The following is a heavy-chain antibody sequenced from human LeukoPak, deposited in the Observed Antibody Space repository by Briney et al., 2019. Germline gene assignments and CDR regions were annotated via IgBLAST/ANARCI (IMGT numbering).Heavy chain of an antibody. J-gene: IGHJ6*02. Sequence: GGSLRLSCTASGFTFGDYAMSWVRQAPGKGLEWVGFIRSKAYGGTTEYAASVKGRFTISRDDSKSIAYLQMNSLKTEDTAVYYCTASAHPKTYYYYGMDVWGQGTTVTVSS. D-gene: IGHD6-6*01. CDR1: GFTFGDYA. V-gene: IGHV3-49*04. CDR2: IRSKAYGGTT. CDR3: TASAHPKTYYYYGMDV.